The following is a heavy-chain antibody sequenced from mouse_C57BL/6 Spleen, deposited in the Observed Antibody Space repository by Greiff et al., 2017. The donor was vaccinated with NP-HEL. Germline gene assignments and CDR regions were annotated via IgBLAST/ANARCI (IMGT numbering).Heavy chain of an antibody. Sequence: QVQLQQSGPELVQPGASVKISCKASGYAFSSSWMNWVKQRRGKGLEWIGRIYPGDGDTNYNGLFTGKATLTADNTCSTSYMQHSILASENSAVYFCASEDSKEFAYWGQGTLVTVSA. CDR3: ASEDSKEFAY. D-gene: IGHD2-5*01. CDR1: GYAFSSSW. V-gene: IGHV1-82*01. J-gene: IGHJ3*01. CDR2: IYPGDGDT.